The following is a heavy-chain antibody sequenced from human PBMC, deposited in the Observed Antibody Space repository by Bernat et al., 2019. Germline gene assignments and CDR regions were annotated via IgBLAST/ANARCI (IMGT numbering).Heavy chain of an antibody. J-gene: IGHJ4*02. CDR3: ARDTIMTAVTTVEFDY. CDR1: GGSISSSSYY. Sequence: QLQLQESGPGLVKPSETLSLTCTVSGGSISSSSYYWGWIRQPPGKGLEWIGSINYSGSTYYNPSLKSRVTISVDTSTNQYSLKLGSVAAADTAVYYCARDTIMTAVTTVEFDYWGQGTLVTVTA. V-gene: IGHV4-39*01. D-gene: IGHD4-17*01. CDR2: INYSGST.